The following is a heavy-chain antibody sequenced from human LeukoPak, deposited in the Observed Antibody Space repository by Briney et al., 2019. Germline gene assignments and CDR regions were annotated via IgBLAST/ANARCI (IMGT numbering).Heavy chain of an antibody. Sequence: PSETLSLTCTVSGGSISSYYWSWIRQPPGTGLDWIGYIDYSGSTNYNPSLKSRVTISVDTSKNQFSLSLSSVIAADTAVYYCARSGPSGSYYNWFDPWGQGTLVTVSS. J-gene: IGHJ5*02. CDR1: GGSISSYY. CDR3: ARSGPSGSYYNWFDP. V-gene: IGHV4-59*01. CDR2: IDYSGST. D-gene: IGHD1-26*01.